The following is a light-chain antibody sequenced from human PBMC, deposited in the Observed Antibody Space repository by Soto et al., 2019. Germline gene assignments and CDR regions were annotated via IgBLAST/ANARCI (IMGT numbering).Light chain of an antibody. CDR2: DAS. CDR3: QQRSNWPPT. V-gene: IGKV3-11*01. Sequence: EIVLTQSPSTLSLSAGERATLSCGASQSVSSYLAWYQQKPGQAPRLLIYDASNRATGIPARFSGSGYGTDFNLTISSLETEDFAVYYCQQRSNWPPTFGQGTRLEIK. CDR1: QSVSSY. J-gene: IGKJ5*01.